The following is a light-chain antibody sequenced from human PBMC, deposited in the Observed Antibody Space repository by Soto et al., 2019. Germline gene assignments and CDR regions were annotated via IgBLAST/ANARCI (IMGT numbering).Light chain of an antibody. Sequence: EIVLTQSPGTLSLSPGERATFSCRASHSVSSNYLPWYQQKPGQAPRLLIYGAFKRATGIPDRFSGSGSGTDFTLTSSRMEPEDFAVYCCQQYGSSPRTFGQGTKVDIK. CDR1: HSVSSNY. V-gene: IGKV3-20*01. J-gene: IGKJ1*01. CDR2: GAF. CDR3: QQYGSSPRT.